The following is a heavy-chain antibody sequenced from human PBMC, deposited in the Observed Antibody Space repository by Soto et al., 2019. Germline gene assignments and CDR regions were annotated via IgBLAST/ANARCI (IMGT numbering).Heavy chain of an antibody. J-gene: IGHJ4*02. CDR3: ARGVASVVTRYFDY. Sequence: QVQLQQWGAGLLKPSETLSLTCAVYGGSFSGYYWSWIRQPPGKGLEWIGEINHSGSTNYNPSLKSRVTISVDTSENQFSLKLSSVTAADTAVYYCARGVASVVTRYFDYWGQGTLVTVSS. D-gene: IGHD2-21*02. CDR1: GGSFSGYY. V-gene: IGHV4-34*01. CDR2: INHSGST.